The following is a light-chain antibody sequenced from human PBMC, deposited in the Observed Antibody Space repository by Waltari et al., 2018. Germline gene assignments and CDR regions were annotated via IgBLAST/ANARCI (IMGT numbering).Light chain of an antibody. CDR3: SSYTTSGTLV. CDR1: SSDVGGYDF. V-gene: IGLV2-14*01. J-gene: IGLJ1*01. CDR2: GFN. Sequence: QSAPTQPASVSGSPGQSITISCTGTSSDVGGYDFVSWHQQYPGKAPTVRIYGFNNLPSGVSNRFSGSKSGNTASLIIAGLQADDEADYYCSSYTTSGTLVFGTGTKVTVL.